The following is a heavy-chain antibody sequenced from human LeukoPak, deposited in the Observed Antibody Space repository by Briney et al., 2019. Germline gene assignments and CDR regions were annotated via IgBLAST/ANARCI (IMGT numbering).Heavy chain of an antibody. J-gene: IGHJ4*02. CDR2: ISYDGSNK. D-gene: IGHD3-22*01. Sequence: GGSLRLSCAASGFTFSSYATHWVRQAPGKGPEWVAVISYDGSNKYSADSVKGRFTISRDNAKNSLYLQMNSLRAEDTAVYYCARDLGLYYYDSSGHEDYWGQGTLVTVSS. V-gene: IGHV3-30-3*01. CDR3: ARDLGLYYYDSSGHEDY. CDR1: GFTFSSYA.